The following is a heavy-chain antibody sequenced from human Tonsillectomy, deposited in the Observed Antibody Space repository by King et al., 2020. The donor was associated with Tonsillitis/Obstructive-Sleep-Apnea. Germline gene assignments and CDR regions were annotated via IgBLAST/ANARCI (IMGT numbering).Heavy chain of an antibody. V-gene: IGHV3-48*02. CDR2: ISSSRSTI. J-gene: IGHJ5*01. CDR1: GLTFGNYS. Sequence: VQLVESGGGLVQPGGSLRLSCAASGLTFGNYSMNWVRQAPGKGLEWVSYISSSRSTIHYADSVKGRFTISRDNAKNSLYLQMNSLRDEDTAVYYCARRGWFDSWGQGTLVTVSS. CDR3: ARRGWFDS.